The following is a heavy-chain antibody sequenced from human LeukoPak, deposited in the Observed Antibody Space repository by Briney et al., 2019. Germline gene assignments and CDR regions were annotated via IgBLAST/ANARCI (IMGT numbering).Heavy chain of an antibody. CDR3: VKDFGGELDS. Sequence: GGSLRLSCAASRFNVNNYWMHWVRQAPGKGLVWVSRINEDGRVTSYATSVRGRFTIFRDSVENTLHLQMNSLRAEDTAVYYCVKDFGGELDSWGQGTLVTVSS. V-gene: IGHV3-74*01. D-gene: IGHD3-10*01. CDR2: INEDGRVT. J-gene: IGHJ5*01. CDR1: RFNVNNYW.